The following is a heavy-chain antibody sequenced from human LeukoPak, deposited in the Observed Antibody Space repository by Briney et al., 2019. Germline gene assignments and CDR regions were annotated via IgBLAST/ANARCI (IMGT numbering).Heavy chain of an antibody. V-gene: IGHV4-59*01. J-gene: IGHJ4*02. D-gene: IGHD5-24*01. CDR2: IYYSGST. CDR1: GGSLSSYY. CDR3: ARGLEMATIRGPTFDY. Sequence: SETLSLTCTVSGGSLSSYYWSWIRQPPGKGLEWMGYIYYSGSTNYNPSLKSRVTISVDTSKNQFSLKLSSVTAADTAVYYCARGLEMATIRGPTFDYWGQGTLVTVSS.